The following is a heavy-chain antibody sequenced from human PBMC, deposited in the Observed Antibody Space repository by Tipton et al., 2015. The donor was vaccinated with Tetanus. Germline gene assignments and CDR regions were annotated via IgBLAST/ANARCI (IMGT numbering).Heavy chain of an antibody. CDR3: ARRLIQNWFAP. V-gene: IGHV4-31*03. CDR2: IYYTGNT. Sequence: GLVKPSETLSLICTVSGGSIRSGGYYWTWIRQHPERGLEWIGYIYYTGNTYYNPSLKSRVTISVDTSKNQFSLKLTSLTAADTAVYYCARRLIQNWFAPWGQGTLVTVSS. J-gene: IGHJ5*02. CDR1: GGSIRSGGYY. D-gene: IGHD2-8*01.